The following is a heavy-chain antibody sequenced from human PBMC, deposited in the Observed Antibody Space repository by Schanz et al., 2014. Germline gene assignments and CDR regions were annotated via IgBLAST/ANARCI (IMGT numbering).Heavy chain of an antibody. J-gene: IGHJ4*02. Sequence: QVQLVQSGDEVKKPGASVKVSCKASGYTFTSYGISWVRQAPRQGLEWMGRISPYNGNTNYAQKFQGRVTMTTDTSTSTVYMELRSLTSDDSAVYYGARERDQWDVNYLDYWGQGTLVTVSS. CDR2: ISPYNGNT. CDR1: GYTFTSYG. CDR3: ARERDQWDVNYLDY. V-gene: IGHV1-18*01. D-gene: IGHD1-26*01.